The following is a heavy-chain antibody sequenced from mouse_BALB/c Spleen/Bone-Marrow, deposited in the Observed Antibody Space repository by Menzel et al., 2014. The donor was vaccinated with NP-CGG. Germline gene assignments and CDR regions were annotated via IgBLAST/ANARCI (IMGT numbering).Heavy chain of an antibody. CDR2: INNNGGST. CDR3: ARVYGWYFDV. CDR1: GFTFSSYG. Sequence: EVKLQESGGGLVQPGGSLKLSCVASGFTFSSYGMSWVRQTPDKRLELVATINNNGGSTYYPDSVKGQFTISRDNAKNTLYLQMSSLKSEDTAMYYCARVYGWYFDVWGAGTTVTASS. J-gene: IGHJ1*01. V-gene: IGHV5-6-3*01. D-gene: IGHD1-1*01.